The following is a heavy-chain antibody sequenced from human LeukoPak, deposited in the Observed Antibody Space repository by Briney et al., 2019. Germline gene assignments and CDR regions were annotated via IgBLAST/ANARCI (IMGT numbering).Heavy chain of an antibody. D-gene: IGHD3-22*01. CDR1: GGSISSYY. J-gene: IGHJ4*02. Sequence: PSETLSLTCTVSGGSISSYYWSWIRQPAGKGLEWIGRIYTSGSTNYNPSLKNRVTMSVDTSKNQFSLKLSSVTAADTAVYYCAALYYYDSSGYLLDYWGQGTLVTVSS. V-gene: IGHV4-4*07. CDR3: AALYYYDSSGYLLDY. CDR2: IYTSGST.